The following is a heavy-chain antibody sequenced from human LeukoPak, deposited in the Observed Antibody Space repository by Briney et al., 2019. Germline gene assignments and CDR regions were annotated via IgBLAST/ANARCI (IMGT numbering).Heavy chain of an antibody. J-gene: IGHJ4*02. CDR2: ISSSSSYI. CDR1: GFTFSSYS. CDR3: ASASSHRIAAGGDY. V-gene: IGHV3-21*01. D-gene: IGHD6-13*01. Sequence: GGSLRLSCAASGFTFSSYSMNWVRQAPGKGLEWASSISSSSSYIYYADSVKGRFTISRDNAKNTLYLQMNSLRAEDTAVYYCASASSHRIAAGGDYWGQGTLVTVSS.